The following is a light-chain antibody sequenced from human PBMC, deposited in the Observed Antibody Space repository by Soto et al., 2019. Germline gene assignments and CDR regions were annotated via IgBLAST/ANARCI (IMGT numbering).Light chain of an antibody. V-gene: IGKV1-5*03. CDR3: LQYNGYYRT. CDR2: KAS. CDR1: QSISGW. J-gene: IGKJ1*01. Sequence: DTTMSQSPSTLSASVGDRVTITWRGSQSISGWLAWYQQRPGKAPKLLIYKASNLETGVPSRFSGSGSGTEFTLTISSLQPDDFATYYCLQYNGYYRTFGQGSKVAIK.